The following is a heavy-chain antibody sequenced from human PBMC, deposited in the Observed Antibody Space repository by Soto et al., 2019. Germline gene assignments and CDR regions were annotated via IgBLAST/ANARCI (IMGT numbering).Heavy chain of an antibody. D-gene: IGHD4-4*01. CDR3: ARDKYSNYDYYYYGMDV. CDR2: INPSGGST. CDR1: GYTFTSYY. J-gene: IGHJ6*02. Sequence: ASVKVSCKASGYTFTSYYMQWVRQAPGQGLEWMGIINPSGGSTSYAQKFQGRVTMTRDTSTSTVYMELSSLRSEDTAVYYCARDKYSNYDYYYYGMDVWGQGTTVTVSS. V-gene: IGHV1-46*01.